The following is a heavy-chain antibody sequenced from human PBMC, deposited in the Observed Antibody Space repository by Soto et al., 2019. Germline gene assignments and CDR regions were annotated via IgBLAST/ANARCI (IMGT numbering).Heavy chain of an antibody. D-gene: IGHD2-21*01. CDR2: IKQDGSER. Sequence: PGGALRLSCAASGFTCGNDWMSWVRQAPGKGPEWVANIKQDGSERNYVDSVKGRFTISRDNAENSLYLQMNSLRVEDTGVYYCASARHIGPWGQGTLVTVSS. V-gene: IGHV3-7*01. CDR1: GFTCGNDW. J-gene: IGHJ5*02. CDR3: ASARHIGP.